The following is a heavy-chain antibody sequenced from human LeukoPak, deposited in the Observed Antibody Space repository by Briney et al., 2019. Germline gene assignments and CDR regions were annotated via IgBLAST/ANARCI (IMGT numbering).Heavy chain of an antibody. CDR2: ISGSGHTT. Sequence: GGSLRLSCAASGVSGVTFSNYALNWVRQAPGKGLEWVSDISGSGHTTNYADSVKGRFSISRDNSKTTLYLQMSSLRVEDTAVYYCVEGIFDYWGQRTLVTVSS. D-gene: IGHD3-10*01. CDR1: GVSGVTFSNYA. CDR3: VEGIFDY. V-gene: IGHV3-23*01. J-gene: IGHJ4*02.